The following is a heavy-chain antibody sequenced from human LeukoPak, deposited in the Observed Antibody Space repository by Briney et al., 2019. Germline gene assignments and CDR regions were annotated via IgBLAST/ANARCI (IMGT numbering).Heavy chain of an antibody. CDR3: ARQNPMTDFDY. D-gene: IGHD2-21*02. Sequence: SVKVSCKASGGTFSSYAISWVRQAPGQGLEWMGGIIPIYGTANYAQKFQGRVTITRDTSASTAYMELSSLRSEDMAVYYCARQNPMTDFDYWGQGTLVTVSS. J-gene: IGHJ4*02. CDR2: IIPIYGTA. V-gene: IGHV1-69*05. CDR1: GGTFSSYA.